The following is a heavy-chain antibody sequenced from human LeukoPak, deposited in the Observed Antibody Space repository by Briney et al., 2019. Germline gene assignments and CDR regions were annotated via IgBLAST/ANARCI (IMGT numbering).Heavy chain of an antibody. V-gene: IGHV3-74*01. Sequence: GGYLRLSCVASGFALGDFWMHWVRQAPGKGLVWVSHISPDGTVTTYADFVKGRFINSRDSANHKVCLQMNSLRDEETPGYYCARDLGFSPVHWGQGALVTVSS. CDR2: ISPDGTVT. D-gene: IGHD7-27*01. CDR3: ARDLGFSPVH. J-gene: IGHJ1*01. CDR1: GFALGDFW.